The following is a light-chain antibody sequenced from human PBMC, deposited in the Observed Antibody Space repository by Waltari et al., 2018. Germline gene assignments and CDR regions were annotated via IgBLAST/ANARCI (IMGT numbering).Light chain of an antibody. V-gene: IGKV3-20*01. CDR1: QTVSTIA. J-gene: IGKJ4*01. CDR3: QQYDGIVVT. CDR2: STY. Sequence: EIVLTQSPGTLSLSPGDRATLSCRASQTVSTIAVSWYQQKPGQAPSVLIYSTYNRATGIPDRFSGSGSRTDFTLTINRLAPEDFAMYYCQQYDGIVVTFGGGTKVEI.